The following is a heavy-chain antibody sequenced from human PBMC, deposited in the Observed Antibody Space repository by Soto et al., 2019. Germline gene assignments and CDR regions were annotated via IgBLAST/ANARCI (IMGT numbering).Heavy chain of an antibody. Sequence: PETLSLTCTVSGDTSTSYYWGWIRQAPGKGLEWIGHIHNSGTSTHNPSLNGRVTISIDMSKKQSSLKLTSLTSADTAVYYCARDFYDSVGYTWFDSWSQGTLATVS. CDR3: ARDFYDSVGYTWFDS. CDR1: GDTSTSYY. J-gene: IGHJ5*01. CDR2: IHNSGTS. D-gene: IGHD3-22*01. V-gene: IGHV4-59*01.